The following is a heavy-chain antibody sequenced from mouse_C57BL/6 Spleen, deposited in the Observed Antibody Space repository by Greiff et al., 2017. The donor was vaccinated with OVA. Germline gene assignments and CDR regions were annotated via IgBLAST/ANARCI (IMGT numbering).Heavy chain of an antibody. CDR2: ISDGGSYT. CDR3: ARVPIYYDYDGDYFDY. J-gene: IGHJ2*01. V-gene: IGHV5-4*01. D-gene: IGHD2-4*01. Sequence: EVQLVESGGGLVKPGGSLKLSCAASGFTFSSYAMSWVRQTPEKRLEWVATISDGGSYTYYPDNVKGRFTISRDNAKNNLYLQMSHLKSEDTAMYYCARVPIYYDYDGDYFDYWGQGTTLTVSS. CDR1: GFTFSSYA.